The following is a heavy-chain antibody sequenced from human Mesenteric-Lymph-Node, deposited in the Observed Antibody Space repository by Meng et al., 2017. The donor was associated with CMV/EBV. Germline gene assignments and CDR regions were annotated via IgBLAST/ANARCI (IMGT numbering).Heavy chain of an antibody. Sequence: SSSSYYWGWIRQPPGKGLEWLGSIYYSGSTYYNPSLKSRVTISVDTSKNQFSLKLSSVTAADTAVYYCARQGPYYYDSSGYSEFDPWGQGTLVTVSS. CDR3: ARQGPYYYDSSGYSEFDP. J-gene: IGHJ5*02. D-gene: IGHD3-22*01. V-gene: IGHV4-39*01. CDR1: SSSSYY. CDR2: IYYSGST.